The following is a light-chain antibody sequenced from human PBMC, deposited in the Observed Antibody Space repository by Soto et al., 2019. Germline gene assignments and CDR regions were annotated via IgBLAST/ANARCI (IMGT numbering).Light chain of an antibody. J-gene: IGKJ4*01. Sequence: DIVMTQSPDSLAVSLGERATINCKSSQSVLYSSNNKNYLAWYQQKPGQPPKLLIYWASTRESGVPHRFSGGGSGTDFTLTISSLQAEDVAVYYCQQYYSTPLLTFGGGTKVEIK. CDR2: WAS. CDR3: QQYYSTPLLT. V-gene: IGKV4-1*01. CDR1: QSVLYSSNNKNY.